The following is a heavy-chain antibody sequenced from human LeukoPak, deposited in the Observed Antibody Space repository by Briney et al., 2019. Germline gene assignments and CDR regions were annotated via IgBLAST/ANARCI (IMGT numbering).Heavy chain of an antibody. J-gene: IGHJ4*02. CDR3: AREGPRGNSQFDY. V-gene: IGHV3-33*01. Sequence: GGSLRLSCAASGFSFSSYGMHWVRQAPGKGLEWVALIWYDGSNKYYTDSVKGRLTISRDNSKNTLYLQMNSLRAEDTAIYYCAREGPRGNSQFDYWGQGTLVTVSS. D-gene: IGHD2/OR15-2a*01. CDR1: GFSFSSYG. CDR2: IWYDGSNK.